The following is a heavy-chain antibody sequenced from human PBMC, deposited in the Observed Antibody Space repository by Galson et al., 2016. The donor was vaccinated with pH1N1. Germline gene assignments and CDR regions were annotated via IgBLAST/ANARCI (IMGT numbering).Heavy chain of an antibody. CDR2: ISYDGSNK. CDR3: ARDLGGYFVRYYFDH. Sequence: SLRLSCAASGFMLSMFGSHWVRQAPGKGLEWVAFISYDGSNKYYADSVKGRFTISRDNSQNTLYLQMNSLSTDDTAIYYCARDLGGYFVRYYFDHWGQGTLDTVSS. J-gene: IGHJ4*02. D-gene: IGHD3-9*01. V-gene: IGHV3-30-3*01. CDR1: GFMLSMFG.